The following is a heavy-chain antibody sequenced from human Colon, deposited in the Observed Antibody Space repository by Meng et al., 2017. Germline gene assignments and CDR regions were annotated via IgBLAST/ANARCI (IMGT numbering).Heavy chain of an antibody. Sequence: ASVKVSCKASGYNFNNYYIHWVRQAPGQGLEWMGIINPNGGSTSYAQKFKGRATMTRDTSPSTVSMELSSLRSEDTAVYYCARVDDVGYSYGGKYGMDVWGQGTMVTVSS. V-gene: IGHV1-46*02. CDR2: INPNGGST. D-gene: IGHD5-18*01. J-gene: IGHJ6*02. CDR1: GYNFNNYY. CDR3: ARVDDVGYSYGGKYGMDV.